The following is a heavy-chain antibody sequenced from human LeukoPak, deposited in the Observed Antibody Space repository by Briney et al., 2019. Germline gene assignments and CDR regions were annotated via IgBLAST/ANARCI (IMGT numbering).Heavy chain of an antibody. CDR2: IYYSGST. J-gene: IGHJ5*02. V-gene: IGHV4-61*01. Sequence: SETLSLTCTVSGGSISSSSYYWSWIRQPPGKGLEWIGYIYYSGSTNYNPSLKSRVTISVDTSKNQFSLKLSSVTAADTAVYYCARDVRYYDFWSGLNWFDPWGQGTLVTVSS. CDR3: ARDVRYYDFWSGLNWFDP. D-gene: IGHD3-3*01. CDR1: GGSISSSSYY.